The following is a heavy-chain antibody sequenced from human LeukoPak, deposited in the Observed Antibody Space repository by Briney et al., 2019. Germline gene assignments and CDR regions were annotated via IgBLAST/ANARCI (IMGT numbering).Heavy chain of an antibody. CDR3: ARGRGWADH. CDR1: GFTFTAYA. D-gene: IGHD3-16*01. V-gene: IGHV3-7*01. CDR2: IHDDGSVT. Sequence: PGGSLRLSCAASGFTFTAYAMSWFRQTPGKGLEWVANIHDDGSVTNYVDPVKGRFTISRDDARNSVYLQLNNLRVEDTALYYCARGRGWADHWGQGTLVSVSS. J-gene: IGHJ4*02.